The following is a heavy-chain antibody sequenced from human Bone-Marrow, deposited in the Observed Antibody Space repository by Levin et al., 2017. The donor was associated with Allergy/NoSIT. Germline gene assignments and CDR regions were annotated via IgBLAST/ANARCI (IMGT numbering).Heavy chain of an antibody. J-gene: IGHJ4*02. V-gene: IGHV3-33*01. CDR2: ISYDGGHK. Sequence: GGSLRLSCAASGFTFSAFGMHWVCQAPGRGLEWVAVISYDGGHKFYADSVKGRFTISRDNSKNTHYLQMNSLRAEDTAVYYCTRDRGEWGQFYFDYWGQGILVTVSS. CDR3: TRDRGEWGQFYFDY. CDR1: GFTFSAFG. D-gene: IGHD1-26*01.